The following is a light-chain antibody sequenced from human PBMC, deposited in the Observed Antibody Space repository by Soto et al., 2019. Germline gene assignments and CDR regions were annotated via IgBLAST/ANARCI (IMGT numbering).Light chain of an antibody. V-gene: IGKV3-15*01. CDR2: GSS. Sequence: EIVMTHSPATLSVSPWEIVTLSCRASQLFSSNLAWYQRRPGQAPRLLIYGSSTRATGVPPRFSGSASGTDFTLTISRVEPEDFALYYCQQYGSSLTFGLGTKVDIK. CDR1: QLFSSN. J-gene: IGKJ1*01. CDR3: QQYGSSLT.